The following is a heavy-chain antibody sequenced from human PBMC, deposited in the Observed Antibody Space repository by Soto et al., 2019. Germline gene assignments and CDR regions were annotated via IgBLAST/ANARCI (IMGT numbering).Heavy chain of an antibody. CDR3: AGSFGGVIIGAFDI. Sequence: SETLSLTCTVSGGSISSSSYYWGWIRQPPGKGLEWIGSIYYSGSTYYNPSLKSRVTISVDTSKNQFSLKLSSVTAADTAVYYCAGSFGGVIIGAFDIWGQRTMVTVSS. J-gene: IGHJ3*02. CDR2: IYYSGST. D-gene: IGHD3-16*02. V-gene: IGHV4-39*01. CDR1: GGSISSSSYY.